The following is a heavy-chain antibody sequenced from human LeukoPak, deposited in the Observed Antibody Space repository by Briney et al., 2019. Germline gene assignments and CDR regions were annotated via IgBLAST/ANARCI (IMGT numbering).Heavy chain of an antibody. D-gene: IGHD5-12*01. V-gene: IGHV4-61*02. CDR1: GGSISSGSHY. CDR2: ISPSGTT. J-gene: IGHJ4*02. CDR3: ARGQEVVAENYFDY. Sequence: SETLSLTCTVSGGSISSGSHYWSWIRPPAGKGLEWIGRISPSGTTNYNPSLKRRVTISVDTSKNQFSLKLRSVTAADTAVYYCARGQEVVAENYFDYWGQGTLVTVSS.